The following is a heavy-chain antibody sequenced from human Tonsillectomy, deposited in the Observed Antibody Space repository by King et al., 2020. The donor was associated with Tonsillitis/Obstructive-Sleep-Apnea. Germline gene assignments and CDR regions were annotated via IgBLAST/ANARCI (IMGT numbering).Heavy chain of an antibody. D-gene: IGHD6-19*01. CDR1: GFTFSNYA. V-gene: IGHV3-23*04. CDR2: ISGSGDT. Sequence: QLVQSGGGLVQPGGSLRLSCAASGFTFSNYAMTWVRQTPEKGLQWGAAISGSGDTFYADSVKGRFTISRDNSRNTVVLQMNSLRAEDSALYYCAKEVAVNGKGVGDYWGQGTLVTVSS. CDR3: AKEVAVNGKGVGDY. J-gene: IGHJ4*02.